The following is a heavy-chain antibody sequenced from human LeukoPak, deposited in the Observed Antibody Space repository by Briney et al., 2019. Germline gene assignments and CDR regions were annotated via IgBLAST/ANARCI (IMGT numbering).Heavy chain of an antibody. CDR3: ARASAAGPGGWFDP. D-gene: IGHD6-13*01. J-gene: IGHJ5*02. Sequence: ASVKVSCKTSGYTFTDYYIHWVRQAPGQGLEWMGGIIPIFGTANYAQKFQGRVTITADKSTSTAYMELSSLRSEDTAVYYCARASAAGPGGWFDPWGQGTLVTVSS. CDR2: IIPIFGTA. V-gene: IGHV1-69*06. CDR1: GYTFTDYY.